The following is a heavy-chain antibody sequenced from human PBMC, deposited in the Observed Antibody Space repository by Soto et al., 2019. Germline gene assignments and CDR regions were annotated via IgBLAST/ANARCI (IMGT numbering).Heavy chain of an antibody. D-gene: IGHD3-22*01. CDR2: IIPIFGTA. CDR1: GGTFSSYA. J-gene: IGHJ3*02. Sequence: SVKVSCKASGGTFSSYAISWVRQAPGQGLDWMGGIIPIFGTANYAQKFQGRVTITADESTSTAYMELSSLRSEDTAVYYCARDTPGSYYDSSGYYYVEAFDIWGQGTMVTVSS. CDR3: ARDTPGSYYDSSGYYYVEAFDI. V-gene: IGHV1-69*13.